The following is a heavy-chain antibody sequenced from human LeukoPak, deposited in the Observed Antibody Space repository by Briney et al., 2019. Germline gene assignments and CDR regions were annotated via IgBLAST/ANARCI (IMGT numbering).Heavy chain of an antibody. CDR1: GFTFSSYS. V-gene: IGHV3-21*01. D-gene: IGHD5-12*01. Sequence: PGGSLRLSCAASGFTFSSYSMNWVRQAPGKGLEWVSSISSSSSYIYYADSVKGLFTISRDNAKNSLYLQMNSPRAEDTAVYYCARDGVATFDYWGQGTLVTVSS. CDR3: ARDGVATFDY. J-gene: IGHJ4*02. CDR2: ISSSSSYI.